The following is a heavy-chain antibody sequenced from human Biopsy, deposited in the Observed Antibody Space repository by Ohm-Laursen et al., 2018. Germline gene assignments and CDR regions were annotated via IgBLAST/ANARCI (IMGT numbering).Heavy chain of an antibody. CDR2: IYYSGST. Sequence: GTLSLTCTVSGGSITISSYYWGWIRQPPGKGLEWIANIYYSGSTFYNPSLKSRVTISVDTSKKQFPLNLSSVTAADTAVYYCARLDYSNYGFDYWGQGTLVTVSS. D-gene: IGHD4-11*01. J-gene: IGHJ4*02. CDR1: GGSITISSYY. CDR3: ARLDYSNYGFDY. V-gene: IGHV4-39*01.